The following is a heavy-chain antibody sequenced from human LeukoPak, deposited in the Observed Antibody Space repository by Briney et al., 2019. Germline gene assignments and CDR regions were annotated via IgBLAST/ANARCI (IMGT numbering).Heavy chain of an antibody. J-gene: IGHJ4*02. CDR2: ISDRGGST. Sequence: GGSLRLSCAVSGITLNNYGMTWARQAPGKGLEWVAGISDRGGSTKYADSVKGRFTISRDNPKNTLYLQMNSLRAEDTAVYFCAKRGVVVRVILVGFHKEAYYFESWGQGALVTVSS. CDR1: GITLNNYG. V-gene: IGHV3-23*01. D-gene: IGHD3-10*01. CDR3: AKRGVVVRVILVGFHKEAYYFES.